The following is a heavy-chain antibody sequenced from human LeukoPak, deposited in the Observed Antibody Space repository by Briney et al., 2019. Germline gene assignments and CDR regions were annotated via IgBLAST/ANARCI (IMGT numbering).Heavy chain of an antibody. D-gene: IGHD3-3*01. CDR2: ITGSGDSTSHT. CDR1: GFTFSGYA. V-gene: IGHV3-23*01. J-gene: IGHJ4*02. CDR3: AKGFDFWSGYYLVPYYFDY. Sequence: HPGGSLRLSCAASGFTFSGYAMSWDRQAPGEGLEWVSGITGSGDSTSHTYYADSVKGRFTISRDNSKSTLYLQMNTLRAEDTAVYYCAKGFDFWSGYYLVPYYFDYWGQGTLVTVSS.